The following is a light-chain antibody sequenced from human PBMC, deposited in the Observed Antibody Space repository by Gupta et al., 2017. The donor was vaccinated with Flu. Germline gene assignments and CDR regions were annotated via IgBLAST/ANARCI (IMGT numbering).Light chain of an antibody. CDR3: QLDDDANLWV. J-gene: IGLJ3*02. Sequence: VLSQPHSGSESPGKTVTISCTRSTGSIATNCVQWCQQRPGSVPTTVIYESDRRPSWGPNRFSGSIDRSSNAASLTISGLRKDDEADYYCQLDDDANLWVFGGGTRLTVL. V-gene: IGLV6-57*03. CDR1: TGSIATNC. CDR2: ESD.